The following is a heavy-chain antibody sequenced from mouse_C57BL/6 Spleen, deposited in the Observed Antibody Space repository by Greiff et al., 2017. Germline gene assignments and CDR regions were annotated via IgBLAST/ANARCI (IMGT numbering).Heavy chain of an antibody. CDR1: GYTFTSYG. J-gene: IGHJ1*03. V-gene: IGHV1-81*01. Sequence: VQLQQSGAELARPGASVKLSCKASGYTFTSYGISWVKQRTGQGLEWIGEIYPRSGNTYYTEKFKGKATLTADKSSSTAYMELRSLTSEDSAVYFCARYGSNYEWYFDVGGTGTTVTVSS. D-gene: IGHD2-5*01. CDR3: ARYGSNYEWYFDV. CDR2: IYPRSGNT.